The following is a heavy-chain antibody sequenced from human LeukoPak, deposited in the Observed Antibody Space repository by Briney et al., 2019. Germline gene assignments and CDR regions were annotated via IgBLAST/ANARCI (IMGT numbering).Heavy chain of an antibody. CDR2: IYTSGST. CDR3: AATVTSYNWFDP. J-gene: IGHJ5*02. CDR1: GGSISSYY. D-gene: IGHD4-17*01. V-gene: IGHV4-4*07. Sequence: PSETLSLTCTVSGGSISSYYWSWIRQPAGKGLEWIGRIYTSGSTNYNPSLKSRVTMSVDTSKNQFSLKLSSATAADTAVYYCAATVTSYNWFDPWGQETLVTVSS.